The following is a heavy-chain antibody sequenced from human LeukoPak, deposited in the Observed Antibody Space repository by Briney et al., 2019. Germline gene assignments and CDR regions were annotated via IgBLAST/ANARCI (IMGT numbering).Heavy chain of an antibody. V-gene: IGHV3-23*01. Sequence: GGSPRLSCAASGFTFSSYAMSWVRQAPGKGLEWVSAISGSGGSTYYADSVKGRFTISRDNSKNTLYLQMNGLRAEDTAVYYCAKDQRAYSNPWGPNWFDPWGQGTLVTVSS. CDR3: AKDQRAYSNPWGPNWFDP. CDR1: GFTFSSYA. CDR2: ISGSGGST. J-gene: IGHJ5*02. D-gene: IGHD4-11*01.